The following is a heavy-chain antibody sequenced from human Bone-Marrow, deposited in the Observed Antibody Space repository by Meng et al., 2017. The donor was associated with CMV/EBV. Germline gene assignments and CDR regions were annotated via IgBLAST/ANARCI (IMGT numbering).Heavy chain of an antibody. J-gene: IGHJ6*02. CDR1: GFTFNPYA. Sequence: GESLKISCAASGFTFNPYAMNWVRQAPGKGLEWVSSISTSSAFIYYADSVKGRFTISRDDAENSLYLEMNSLRPEDTALYYCVKDIGNYYGSGTYYGPFAMDVWGQGNSVNIAS. CDR3: VKDIGNYYGSGTYYGPFAMDV. V-gene: IGHV3-21*04. CDR2: ISTSSAFI. D-gene: IGHD3-10*01.